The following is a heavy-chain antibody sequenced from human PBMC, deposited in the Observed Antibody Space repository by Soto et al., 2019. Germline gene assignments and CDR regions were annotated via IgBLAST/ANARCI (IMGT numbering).Heavy chain of an antibody. Sequence: PSETLSLTCAVSGGSISGGGYSWSWIRQPPGKGLEWIGYMYHSGSTYYNPSLKSRVTISVDKSKNQFSLKLSSVTAADTAVYYCAAVGGYYGDYPNFDYWGRGTLVTVSS. J-gene: IGHJ4*02. CDR3: AAVGGYYGDYPNFDY. CDR2: MYHSGST. CDR1: GGSISGGGYS. D-gene: IGHD4-17*01. V-gene: IGHV4-30-2*01.